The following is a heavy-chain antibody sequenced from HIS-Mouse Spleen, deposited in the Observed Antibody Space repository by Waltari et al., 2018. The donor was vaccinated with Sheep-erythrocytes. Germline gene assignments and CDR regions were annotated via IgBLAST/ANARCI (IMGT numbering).Heavy chain of an antibody. J-gene: IGHJ6*02. CDR3: AKDIGTGLSYGMDV. Sequence: EVQLVASGGGLVQPGRSLRLSCAASGFTFVDYVMLWVRPAPGKGVEWVSSIGWNSSSIGYADSVKGRFTISRDNAKNSLYLQMNSLRAEDTALYYCAKDIGTGLSYGMDVWGQGTTVTVSS. CDR2: IGWNSSSI. V-gene: IGHV3-9*01. D-gene: IGHD1-1*01. CDR1: GFTFVDYV.